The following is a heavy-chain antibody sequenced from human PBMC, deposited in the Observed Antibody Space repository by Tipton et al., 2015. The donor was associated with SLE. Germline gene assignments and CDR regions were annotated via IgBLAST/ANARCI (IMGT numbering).Heavy chain of an antibody. CDR3: ARATDWNLSPDV. D-gene: IGHD1-7*01. V-gene: IGHV4-31*02. CDR1: GVSITTGGYY. CDR2: IYYSGNT. Sequence: LRLSCTVSGVSITTGGYYWTWIRQLPGKGLEWLGYIYYSGNTYYNPSLGSRLTISVDTSKDQFSLRLTSVTAADTAVYYCARATDWNLSPDVWGKGTTVTVSS. J-gene: IGHJ6*04.